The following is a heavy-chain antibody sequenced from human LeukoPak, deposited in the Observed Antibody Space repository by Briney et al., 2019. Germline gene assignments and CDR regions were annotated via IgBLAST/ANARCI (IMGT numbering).Heavy chain of an antibody. CDR3: ARAPRARITMVRGAQPVRFDP. Sequence: PSETLSLTCAVYGGSFSGYYWSWIRQPPGKGLEWIGEINHSGSTNYNPSLKSRVTISVDTSKNQFSLKLSSVTAADTAVYYCARAPRARITMVRGAQPVRFDPWGQGTLVTVSS. J-gene: IGHJ5*02. CDR2: INHSGST. CDR1: GGSFSGYY. V-gene: IGHV4-34*01. D-gene: IGHD3-10*01.